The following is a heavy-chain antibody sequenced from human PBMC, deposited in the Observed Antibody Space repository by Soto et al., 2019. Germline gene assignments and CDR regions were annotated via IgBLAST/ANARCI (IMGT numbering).Heavy chain of an antibody. CDR2: IHYSGST. CDR3: ARRYSSAFDI. V-gene: IGHV4-59*08. Sequence: QVQLQESGPGLVKPSETLSLTCTVSGGSISSYYWSWIRQPPGKGLEWIGYIHYSGSTNYNPSLKMRVTRSQDTSKNPFSLKLSSVTAADTAVYYCARRYSSAFDIWGQGTMVTVSS. J-gene: IGHJ3*02. D-gene: IGHD6-13*01. CDR1: GGSISSYY.